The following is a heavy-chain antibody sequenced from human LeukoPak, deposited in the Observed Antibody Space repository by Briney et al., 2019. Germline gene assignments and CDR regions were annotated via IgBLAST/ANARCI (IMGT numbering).Heavy chain of an antibody. D-gene: IGHD6-19*01. V-gene: IGHV4-39*01. CDR3: ARQGSGWSRRYFDY. CDR1: GGSISSSSYY. Sequence: SETLSLTCTVSGGSISSSSYYWGWIRQPPGKGLEWIGSIYYSGSTYYNPSLKSRVTISVDTSKNQFSLKLSSVTAADTAVHYCARQGSGWSRRYFDYWGQGTLVTVSS. J-gene: IGHJ4*02. CDR2: IYYSGST.